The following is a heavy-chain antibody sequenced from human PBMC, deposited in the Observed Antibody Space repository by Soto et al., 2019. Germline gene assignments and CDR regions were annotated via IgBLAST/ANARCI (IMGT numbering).Heavy chain of an antibody. D-gene: IGHD2-15*01. V-gene: IGHV3-21*01. CDR2: ISVDSHYI. J-gene: IGHJ6*04. Sequence: PWGSLRLSCAASGFTFSTYSMTWVRQTPGRGLEWVSSISVDSHYIFYADSVKGRFTISRDNAKNSLYLQMNSLSAEDTAVYYCVRCAVNCHPYGREVWGKGDTVIVSS. CDR1: GFTFSTYS. CDR3: VRCAVNCHPYGREV.